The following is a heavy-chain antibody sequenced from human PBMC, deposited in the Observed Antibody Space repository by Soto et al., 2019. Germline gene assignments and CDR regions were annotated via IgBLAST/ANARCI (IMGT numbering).Heavy chain of an antibody. CDR3: AKVSFSFYYGSGSYFSYYYGMDV. V-gene: IGHV3-30*18. CDR1: GFTFSSYG. J-gene: IGHJ6*04. D-gene: IGHD3-10*01. Sequence: GGSLRLSCAASGFTFSSYGMHWVRQAPGKGLEWVAVISYDGSNKYYADSVKGRFTISRDNSKNTLYLQMNSLRAEDTAVYYCAKVSFSFYYGSGSYFSYYYGMDVWGKGTTVTVSS. CDR2: ISYDGSNK.